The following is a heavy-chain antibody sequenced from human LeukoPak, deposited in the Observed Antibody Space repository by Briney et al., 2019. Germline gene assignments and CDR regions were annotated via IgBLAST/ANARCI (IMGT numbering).Heavy chain of an antibody. V-gene: IGHV3-30*03. D-gene: IGHD6-19*01. J-gene: IGHJ6*03. CDR1: GFTFSSYG. CDR3: ARDRGRAVAGKGYYYYYMDV. CDR2: ISYDGSNK. Sequence: GGSLRLSCAASGFTFSSYGMHWVRQAPGKGLEWVAVISYDGSNKYYADSVKGRFTISRDNAKNSLYLQMNSLRAEDTAVYYCARDRGRAVAGKGYYYYYMDVWGKGTTVTVSS.